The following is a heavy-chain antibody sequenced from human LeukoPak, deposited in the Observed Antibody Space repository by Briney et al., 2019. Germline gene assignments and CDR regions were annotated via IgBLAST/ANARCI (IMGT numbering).Heavy chain of an antibody. CDR3: ARWGPLRSRSKYFPRAYYNYGMDV. CDR2: IYPGDSDT. CDR1: EYSFRSYW. V-gene: IGHV5-51*01. Sequence: GESLKISCRGSEYSFRSYWIAWVRQMPGRGLEWMGMIYPGDSDTRYSPSFQGQVTFSVDKSITTASLEWSSLKAPDTAVYYCARWGPLRSRSKYFPRAYYNYGMDVWGKGTTVIVSS. J-gene: IGHJ6*04. D-gene: IGHD3-9*01.